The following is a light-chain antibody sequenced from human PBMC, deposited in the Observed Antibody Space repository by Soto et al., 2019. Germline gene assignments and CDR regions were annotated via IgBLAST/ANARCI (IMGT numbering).Light chain of an antibody. CDR3: CSYTSSNILV. Sequence: QSALTQPASVSGSPGQSITISCTGASSDIGSYDLVSWYQQNPGKTPRLIIYEVNKRPWGVSNRFSGSKSGNTASLTISGLQAEDEADYYCCSYTSSNILVFGRGTKLTVL. CDR2: EVN. J-gene: IGLJ2*01. V-gene: IGLV2-23*02. CDR1: SSDIGSYDL.